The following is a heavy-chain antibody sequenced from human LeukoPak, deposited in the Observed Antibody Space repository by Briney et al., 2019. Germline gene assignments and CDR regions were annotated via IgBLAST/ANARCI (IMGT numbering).Heavy chain of an antibody. D-gene: IGHD6-13*01. CDR2: IKQDGSEK. J-gene: IGHJ6*02. V-gene: IGHV3-7*01. CDR1: GFTFSSYW. Sequence: GGSLRLSCAASGFTFSSYWMSWVRQAPGKGLEWVANIKQDGSEKYYVDSVKGRFTISRDNAKNSLYLQMNSQRAEDTAVYYCAKEGIAAAGNYYYYGMDVWGQGTTVTVSS. CDR3: AKEGIAAAGNYYYYGMDV.